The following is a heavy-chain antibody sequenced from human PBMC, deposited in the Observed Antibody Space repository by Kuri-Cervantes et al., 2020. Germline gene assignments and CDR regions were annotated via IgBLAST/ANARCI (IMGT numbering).Heavy chain of an antibody. J-gene: IGHJ3*02. CDR1: GFTFSSYA. CDR3: ARKMIVPAAKVVASDI. D-gene: IGHD2-2*01. CDR2: ISDSGDRT. Sequence: GESLKISCAASGFTFSSYAMTWVRQAPGEGLQWVSDISDSGDRTKYADSVKGRFTISRDNSKNTLYLQMNSLRAEDTAVYYCARKMIVPAAKVVASDIWGQGTMVTVSS. V-gene: IGHV3-23*01.